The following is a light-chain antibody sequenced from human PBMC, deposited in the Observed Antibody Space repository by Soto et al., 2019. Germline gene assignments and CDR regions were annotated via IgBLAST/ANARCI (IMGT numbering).Light chain of an antibody. Sequence: QAALTHPPSASWSPGHPVTISCTGTSSDVGGYNYVSWYQQHPGKAPKLMIYEVNKRPSGVPDRFSGSKSGNTASLTVSGLQAEDEADYYCSSYAGTSNVFGTGTKVTVL. J-gene: IGLJ1*01. V-gene: IGLV2-8*01. CDR1: SSDVGGYNY. CDR2: EVN. CDR3: SSYAGTSNV.